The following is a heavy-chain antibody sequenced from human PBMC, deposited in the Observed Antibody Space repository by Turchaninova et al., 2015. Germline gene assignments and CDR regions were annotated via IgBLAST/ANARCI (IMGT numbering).Heavy chain of an antibody. CDR3: ARCYLSWTDPSPPGD. D-gene: IGHD3/OR15-3a*01. Sequence: QVQLVQSGAEVKKFGASVKVACKASGYTFTDYYIHWVRQAPGQGLEWIGWIHHNTGSTNSAQNVQGRFTMTRDTSLGTAYMELSSLGADDTAIYYCARCYLSWTDPSPPGDWGQGTLVIVSS. CDR2: IHHNTGST. CDR1: GYTFTDYY. V-gene: IGHV1-2*02. J-gene: IGHJ4*02.